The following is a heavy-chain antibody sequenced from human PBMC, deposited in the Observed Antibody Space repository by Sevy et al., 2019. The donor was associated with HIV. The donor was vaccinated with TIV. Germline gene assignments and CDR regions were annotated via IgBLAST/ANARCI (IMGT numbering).Heavy chain of an antibody. CDR2: IYVGRNT. CDR3: VRERAGIDH. D-gene: IGHD6-19*01. J-gene: IGHJ4*02. V-gene: IGHV3-53*01. CDR1: VFTVTFNS. Sequence: GGSLRLSCAASVFTVTFNSMSWVRQAPGRGLVWVSVIYVGRNTYYADSVKGRFTLFRDSFKDTVDLQMDSLRPEDSGVYYCVRERAGIDHWGQGTLVTVSS.